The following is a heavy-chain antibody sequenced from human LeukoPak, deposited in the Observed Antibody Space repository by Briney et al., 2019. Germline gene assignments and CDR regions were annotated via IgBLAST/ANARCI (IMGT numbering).Heavy chain of an antibody. CDR3: AGSRVPYGLDV. J-gene: IGHJ6*04. Sequence: SGTLSLTCAVSGGSISSNWWSWVRQPPGKGLEWIGEIYHSGSTNYNPSLKSRVTMSVDNPKNEFFLKLSSVTAADTAVYYCAGSRVPYGLDVWGKGTTVTVSS. V-gene: IGHV4-4*02. D-gene: IGHD1-26*01. CDR2: IYHSGST. CDR1: GGSISSNW.